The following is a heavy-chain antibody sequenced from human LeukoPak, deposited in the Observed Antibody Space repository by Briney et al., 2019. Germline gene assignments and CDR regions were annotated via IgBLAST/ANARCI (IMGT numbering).Heavy chain of an antibody. D-gene: IGHD6-19*01. CDR3: ARQWLGYYFDY. J-gene: IGHJ4*02. CDR2: IKQDGSEK. CDR1: GFTFSSYW. Sequence: GESLRLSCAASGFTFSSYWMSWVRQAPGKGLEWVANIKQDGSEKYYVDSVKGRFTISRDNAKNSLYLRMNSLRAEDTAVYYCARQWLGYYFDYWGQGTLVTVSS. V-gene: IGHV3-7*01.